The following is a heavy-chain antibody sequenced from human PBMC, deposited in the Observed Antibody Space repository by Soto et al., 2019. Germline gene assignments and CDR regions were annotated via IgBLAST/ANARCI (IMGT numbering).Heavy chain of an antibody. Sequence: EVQLLESGGGLVQPGGSLRLSCAASGFTFSNYAMSWVRQAPGKGLEWVSAISENGGSTYYADSVKGRFTISRDNSKSALSLQMNSLRAEDTAVYYCAKRTSVPGGHLDDHWGHGTLVTVSS. CDR3: AKRTSVPGGHLDDH. D-gene: IGHD4-17*01. J-gene: IGHJ4*01. V-gene: IGHV3-23*01. CDR2: ISENGGST. CDR1: GFTFSNYA.